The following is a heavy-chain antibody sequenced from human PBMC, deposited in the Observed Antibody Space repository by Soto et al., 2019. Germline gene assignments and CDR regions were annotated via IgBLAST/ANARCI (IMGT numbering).Heavy chain of an antibody. CDR2: IFYNGIT. CDR1: GGSISIISHS. V-gene: IGHV4-39*02. D-gene: IGHD1-1*01. J-gene: IGHJ4*02. CDR3: ARLVNGTQYYFDF. Sequence: SETLCITCTFSGGSISIISHSWGWIRQSPGQGLEWIGNIFYNGITYYNPSLKSRVTISADTSKNHFSLKLRSVTVADTAVYSCARLVNGTQYYFDFWGQGSLVTVS.